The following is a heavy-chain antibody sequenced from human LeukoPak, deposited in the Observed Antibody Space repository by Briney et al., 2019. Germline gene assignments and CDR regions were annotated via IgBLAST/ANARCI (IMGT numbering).Heavy chain of an antibody. V-gene: IGHV3-74*01. CDR2: INGDGRNI. CDR1: GFTFSSYW. J-gene: IGHJ6*02. CDR3: TRDLMDYDVSTGLHHYYMDV. D-gene: IGHD3-9*01. Sequence: GGSLRLSCVASGFTFSSYWMHWVRQDPRKGLVWVSRINGDGRNINYADSVRGRFTISRDNAKNTHFLQMNTLRVEDTAVYYCTRDLMDYDVSTGLHHYYMDVWGQGTTVTVSS.